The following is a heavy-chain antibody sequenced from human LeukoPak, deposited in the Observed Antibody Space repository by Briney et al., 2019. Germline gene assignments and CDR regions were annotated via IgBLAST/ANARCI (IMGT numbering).Heavy chain of an antibody. V-gene: IGHV3-21*01. CDR2: ISSTSDYI. D-gene: IGHD3-10*01. Sequence: GGSLRLSCAASGFIFGSYVMHWVRQTPRRGLEWVSCISSTSDYIYYADSVKGRFTISRDNAKNSLYLQMNSLRAEDTAVYYCARERFHGSGAPKFDYWGQGTLVTVSS. CDR1: GFIFGSYV. J-gene: IGHJ4*02. CDR3: ARERFHGSGAPKFDY.